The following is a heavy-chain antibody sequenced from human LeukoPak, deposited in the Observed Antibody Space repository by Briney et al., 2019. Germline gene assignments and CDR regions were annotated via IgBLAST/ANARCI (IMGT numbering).Heavy chain of an antibody. D-gene: IGHD6-13*01. CDR3: ARDPKSAADIDY. J-gene: IGHJ4*02. V-gene: IGHV4-61*05. CDR1: GGSISSKNYY. Sequence: SETLSLTCSVSGGSISSKNYYWAWIRQPPGKGLEWIGYIYYSGSANYNPSLKSRVTISVDTSKNQFSLKLSSVTAADTAVYYCARDPKSAADIDYWGQGTLVTVSS. CDR2: IYYSGSA.